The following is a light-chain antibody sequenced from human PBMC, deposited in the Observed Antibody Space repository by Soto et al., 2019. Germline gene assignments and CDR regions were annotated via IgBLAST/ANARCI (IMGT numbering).Light chain of an antibody. CDR2: GAS. CDR3: QQYDTWWT. CDR1: QSVSSSY. Sequence: EIVLTQSPGTLSLSPGERATLSCRASQSVSSSYLVWHQQKPGQAPRLLIYGASTRAIGIPARFSGSGSGTEFTLTISSLQSEDFAVYFCQQYDTWWTFGQGTKVDIK. J-gene: IGKJ1*01. V-gene: IGKV3-15*01.